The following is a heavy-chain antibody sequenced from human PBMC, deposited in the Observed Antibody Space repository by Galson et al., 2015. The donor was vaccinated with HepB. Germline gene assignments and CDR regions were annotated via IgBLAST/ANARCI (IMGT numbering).Heavy chain of an antibody. D-gene: IGHD6-13*01. Sequence: SLRLSCAASGFTFSSYSMNWVRQAPGKGLEWVSYISGSGSPIYYANSVKGRFTISRDNARNSLYLQMNSLRAEDAAVYYCARVPGIAAAEIDYWGQGTLVTVSS. CDR3: ARVPGIAAAEIDY. CDR1: GFTFSSYS. V-gene: IGHV3-48*04. CDR2: ISGSGSPI. J-gene: IGHJ4*02.